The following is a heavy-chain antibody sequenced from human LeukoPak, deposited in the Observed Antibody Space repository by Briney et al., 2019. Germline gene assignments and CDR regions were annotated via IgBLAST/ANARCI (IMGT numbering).Heavy chain of an antibody. CDR2: IFYSGST. J-gene: IGHJ4*02. D-gene: IGHD1-26*01. CDR3: ASSLGGSYWGGLYYFDY. CDR1: GGSISTSNYY. V-gene: IGHV4-39*07. Sequence: PSETLSLTCTVSGGSISTSNYYWGWIRQPPGKGLEWIGNIFYSGSTYYSPSLKSRVTISVDTSKNQFSLRLSSVTAADTAVYYCASSLGGSYWGGLYYFDYWGQGTLVTVSS.